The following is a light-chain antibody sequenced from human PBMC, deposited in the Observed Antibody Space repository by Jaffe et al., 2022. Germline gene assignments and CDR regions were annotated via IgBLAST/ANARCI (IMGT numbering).Light chain of an antibody. Sequence: DIQMTQSPSSLSASVGDRVTITCRASQSISSYLNWYQQKPGKAPKLLIYAASSLQSGVPSRFSGSGSGTDFTLTISSLQPEDFATYYCQQSYSTPPETFVFTFGPGTKVDIK. CDR2: AAS. CDR1: QSISSY. CDR3: QQSYSTPPETFVFT. J-gene: IGKJ3*01. V-gene: IGKV1-39*01.